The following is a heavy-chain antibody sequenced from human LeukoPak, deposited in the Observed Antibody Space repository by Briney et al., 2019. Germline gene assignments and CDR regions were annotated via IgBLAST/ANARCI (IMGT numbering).Heavy chain of an antibody. CDR1: GFTFSNYG. V-gene: IGHV3-30*18. CDR3: ANLPL. Sequence: PGRSLRLPCATSGFTFSNYGMHWVRQAPGKGLEWVAVISYDGSNKYYADSVKGRFTISRDNSKNTLYLQMNSLRPEDAAVYYCANLPLWGQGTLVTVSS. CDR2: ISYDGSNK. J-gene: IGHJ4*02.